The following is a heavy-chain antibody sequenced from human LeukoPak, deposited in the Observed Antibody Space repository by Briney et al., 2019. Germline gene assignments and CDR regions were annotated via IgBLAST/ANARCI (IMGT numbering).Heavy chain of an antibody. Sequence: GGSLRLSCAASGFTFSSYGMHRVRQAPGKGLEWVAVISYDGSNKYYADSVKGRFTISRDNSKNTLYLQMNSLRAEDTAVYYCAKDLSKSDFWSGSPYGMDVWGQGTTVTVS. CDR2: ISYDGSNK. D-gene: IGHD3-3*01. CDR1: GFTFSSYG. J-gene: IGHJ6*02. V-gene: IGHV3-30*18. CDR3: AKDLSKSDFWSGSPYGMDV.